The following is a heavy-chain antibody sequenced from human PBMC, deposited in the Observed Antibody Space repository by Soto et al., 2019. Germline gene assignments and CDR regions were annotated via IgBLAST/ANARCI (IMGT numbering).Heavy chain of an antibody. Sequence: ASVKVSCKASGYTFTGYYMHWVRQAPGQGLEWMGRISGNNGKRHFAPNFQGRVTVTTDPSTSTAYMELRSLRSADTAVYYCASPKIAFYNWFDPWGQGTLVTVSS. CDR2: ISGNNGKR. CDR3: ASPKIAFYNWFDP. V-gene: IGHV1-18*04. J-gene: IGHJ5*02. D-gene: IGHD3-3*02. CDR1: GYTFTGYY.